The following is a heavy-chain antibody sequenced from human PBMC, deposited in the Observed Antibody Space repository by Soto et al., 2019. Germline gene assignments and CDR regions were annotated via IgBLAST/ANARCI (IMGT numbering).Heavy chain of an antibody. Sequence: GGSVKVFWKASGFPFTSSALQLVRQARGQRLEWIGWIVVGSGNTDYAQKFQERVTITRDMSTSTAYMELSSLRSEDTAVYYCAAEARQWELLHPKNGMDVWGQGTTVTVSS. CDR2: IVVGSGNT. CDR1: GFPFTSSA. CDR3: AAEARQWELLHPKNGMDV. D-gene: IGHD1-26*01. V-gene: IGHV1-58*01. J-gene: IGHJ6*01.